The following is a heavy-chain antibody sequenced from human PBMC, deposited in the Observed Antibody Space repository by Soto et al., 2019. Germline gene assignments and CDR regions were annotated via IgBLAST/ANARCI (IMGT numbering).Heavy chain of an antibody. CDR1: GFTFSSYG. J-gene: IGHJ1*01. CDR2: IWYDGSNK. D-gene: IGHD6-13*01. Sequence: QVQLVESGGGVVQPGRSLRLSCAASGFTFSSYGMHWVRQAPGKGLEWVAVIWYDGSNKYYADSVKGRFTISRDNSKKTLSLQMNSPRAEDTAVYYCARGFRALVAAAADWAHGTLVTVSS. CDR3: ARGFRALVAAAAD. V-gene: IGHV3-33*01.